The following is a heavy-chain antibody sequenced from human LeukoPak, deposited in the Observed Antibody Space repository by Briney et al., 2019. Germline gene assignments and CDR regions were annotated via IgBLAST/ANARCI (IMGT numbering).Heavy chain of an antibody. CDR3: AKTTVGYSSGRFPGWPADY. CDR2: IFGSGGSA. V-gene: IGHV3-23*01. Sequence: GGSLRLSCTASGFAFGSYAMYWVCQAPGKGPEWVSGIFGSGGSAHYADSVKGRFTISRDNSKNTVYLEMNSLGVEDTAVYYCAKTTVGYSSGRFPGWPADYWGQGTLVTVSS. J-gene: IGHJ4*02. D-gene: IGHD2-15*01. CDR1: GFAFGSYA.